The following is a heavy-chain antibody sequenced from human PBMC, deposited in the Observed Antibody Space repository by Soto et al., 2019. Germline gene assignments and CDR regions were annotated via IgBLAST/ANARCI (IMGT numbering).Heavy chain of an antibody. D-gene: IGHD3-9*01. CDR2: INSDGSIT. V-gene: IGHV3-74*01. CDR1: GFTFSNHW. J-gene: IGHJ4*01. CDR3: ARILYYVLLTGQDY. Sequence: EVQLVESGGGLVQPGESLRLSCAASGFTFSNHWMHWVRQAPGKVLVWVSHINSDGSITNYADSVRGRFTIARDNAKNTLYLQMNRLRSEATAMYYCARILYYVLLTGQDYWGQGTLVTVSS.